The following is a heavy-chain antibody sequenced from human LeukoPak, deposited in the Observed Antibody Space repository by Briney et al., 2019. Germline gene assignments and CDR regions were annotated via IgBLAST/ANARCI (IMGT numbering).Heavy chain of an antibody. V-gene: IGHV3-11*01. D-gene: IGHD1-26*01. CDR3: ARKVYSGSYLNWFDP. J-gene: IGHJ5*02. CDR1: GFTFSDYY. CDR2: ISSSGSTI. Sequence: AGGSLRLSCAASGFTFSDYYMSWIRQAPGKGLEWVSYISSSGSTIYYADSVKGRFTISRDNAKNSLYLQMNSLRAEDTAVYYCARKVYSGSYLNWFDPWGQGTLVTVYS.